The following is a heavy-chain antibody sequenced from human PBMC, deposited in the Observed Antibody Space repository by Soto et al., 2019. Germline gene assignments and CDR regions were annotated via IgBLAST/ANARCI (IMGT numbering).Heavy chain of an antibody. CDR2: ILPPSGPA. CDR3: ARDGCIASGCGMDV. CDR1: GGTFNNYV. D-gene: IGHD6-13*01. J-gene: IGHJ6*02. Sequence: QVQLVQSGAEVKKPGSSVKVSCKTSGGTFNNYVISWVRQAPGQGLEWVGEILPPSGPANYARKFQGRVTITADGSTHTAYMDLSSLTSADTGVYYCARDGCIASGCGMDVWGQGTTVTVSS. V-gene: IGHV1-69*01.